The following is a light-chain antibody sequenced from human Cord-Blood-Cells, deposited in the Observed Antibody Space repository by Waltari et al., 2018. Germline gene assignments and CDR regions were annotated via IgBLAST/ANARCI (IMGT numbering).Light chain of an antibody. CDR1: QDISNY. CDR2: DAS. V-gene: IGKV1-33*01. J-gene: IGKJ2*03. Sequence: DIQMTQSPSSLSASVGDRVTMTCQASQDISNYLNWYQQKPGKAPKLLIYDASNLEQGVPSRFSGSGSGTDFTFTISSLQPEDIATYDCQQYDNLPYSFGQGTKLEIK. CDR3: QQYDNLPYS.